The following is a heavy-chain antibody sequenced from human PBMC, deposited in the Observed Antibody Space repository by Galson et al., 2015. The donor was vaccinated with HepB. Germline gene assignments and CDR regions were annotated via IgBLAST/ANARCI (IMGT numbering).Heavy chain of an antibody. CDR3: ARVGDYYDSSSDAFDI. CDR2: ISYDGSDK. D-gene: IGHD3-22*01. CDR1: GFTFSSYV. Sequence: SLRLSCAASGFTFSSYVMHWVRQAPGKGLEWVAVISYDGSDKYYADSVKGRFTISRDSSKNTLYLQMNSLRAEDTAVYYCARVGDYYDSSSDAFDIWGQGTMVTVSS. V-gene: IGHV3-30-3*01. J-gene: IGHJ3*02.